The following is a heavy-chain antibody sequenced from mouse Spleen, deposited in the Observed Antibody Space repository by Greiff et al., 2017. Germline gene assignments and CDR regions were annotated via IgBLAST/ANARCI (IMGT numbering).Heavy chain of an antibody. V-gene: IGHV2-2*01. J-gene: IGHJ3*01. CDR3: ARPGVLSWFAY. D-gene: IGHD2-14*01. Sequence: VQVVESGPGLVQPSQSLSITCTVSGFSLTSYGVHWVRQSPGKGLEWLGVIWSGGSTDYNAAFISRLSISKDNSKSQVFFKMNSLQADDTAIYYCARPGVLSWFAYWGQGTLVTVSA. CDR1: GFSLTSYG. CDR2: IWSGGST.